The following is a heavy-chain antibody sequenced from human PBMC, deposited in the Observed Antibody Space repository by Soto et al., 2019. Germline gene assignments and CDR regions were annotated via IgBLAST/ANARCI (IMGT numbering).Heavy chain of an antibody. CDR3: AKAAMYSSPFDS. J-gene: IGHJ4*02. CDR1: GFTLSSYW. CDR2: ISGSGGST. Sequence: PGGSLRLSCVASGFTLSSYWMSWVRQAPGKGLEWVSAISGSGGSTYYADSVKGRFTISRDNSKNTLYLQMSSLRDEDTAVYYCAKAAMYSSPFDSWGQGALVTVSS. V-gene: IGHV3-23*01. D-gene: IGHD2-21*01.